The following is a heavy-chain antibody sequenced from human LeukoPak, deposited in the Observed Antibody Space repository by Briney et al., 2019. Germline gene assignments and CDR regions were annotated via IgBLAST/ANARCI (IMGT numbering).Heavy chain of an antibody. CDR3: ARDWIGYSSGPKRN. CDR1: GFTFSSYS. Sequence: GGSLRLSCAASGFTFSSYSMTWVRQAPGKGLEWVSYISSSSSTIYYADSVKGRFTISRDNAKNSLYLQMNSLRAEDTAVYYCARDWIGYSSGPKRNWGQGTLVTVSS. CDR2: ISSSSSTI. D-gene: IGHD6-19*01. V-gene: IGHV3-48*01. J-gene: IGHJ4*02.